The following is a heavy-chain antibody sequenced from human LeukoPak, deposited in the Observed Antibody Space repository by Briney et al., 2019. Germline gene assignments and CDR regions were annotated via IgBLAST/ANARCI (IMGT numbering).Heavy chain of an antibody. Sequence: ASVKVSCKASGYTFTSYGISWVRQAPGQGLEWMGWISAYNSNTNYAQKLQGRVTMTTDTSTSTAYMELRSLRSDDTAVYYCARDLGHSYGSINFDYWGQGTLVTVSS. CDR3: ARDLGHSYGSINFDY. D-gene: IGHD5-18*01. V-gene: IGHV1-18*01. CDR1: GYTFTSYG. J-gene: IGHJ4*02. CDR2: ISAYNSNT.